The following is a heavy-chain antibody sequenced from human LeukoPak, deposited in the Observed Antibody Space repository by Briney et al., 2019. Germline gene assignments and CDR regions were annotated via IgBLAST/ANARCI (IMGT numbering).Heavy chain of an antibody. Sequence: SETLSLTCTAPGGSITTYYWSWVRQSPGRGLEWIGYIDNRGSTNYNPSLKSRVTISVDTSKNQFSLKLSSVTAADTAVYYCARHGGGYSYDYWGQGTLVTVSS. J-gene: IGHJ4*02. V-gene: IGHV4-59*08. CDR3: ARHGGGYSYDY. CDR1: GGSITTYY. D-gene: IGHD1-26*01. CDR2: IDNRGST.